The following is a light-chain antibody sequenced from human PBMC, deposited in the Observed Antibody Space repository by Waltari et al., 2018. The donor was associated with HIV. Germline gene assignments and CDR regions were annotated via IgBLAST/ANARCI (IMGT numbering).Light chain of an antibody. J-gene: IGLJ2*01. CDR2: GNT. CDR1: SSNIGARED. CDR3: QSYDNSLNAVV. V-gene: IGLV1-40*01. Sequence: QSVLTQPPSVSGAPGQRVIISCTGSSSNIGAREDVYWYQQLPGAVPKVLIYGNTNRPSGVPDRFSGSKSGASASLAIAGLQTDDEADYYCQSYDNSLNAVVFGGGTRLTVL.